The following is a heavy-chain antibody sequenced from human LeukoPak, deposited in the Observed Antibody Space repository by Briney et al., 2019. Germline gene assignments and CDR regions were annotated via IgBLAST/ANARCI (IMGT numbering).Heavy chain of an antibody. J-gene: IGHJ3*02. CDR1: GFNFSTFA. Sequence: GGSLRLSCAASGFNFSTFALHWVRQAPGKGLEWVALISHNAHFKYYADSVKGRFTVSRDTSKNMLHLQMDSPRTEETALYYCAREMRLPHNEILIDRRAFDIWGQGTMVTVPS. CDR3: AREMRLPHNEILIDRRAFDI. V-gene: IGHV3-30*04. CDR2: ISHNAHFK. D-gene: IGHD3-9*01.